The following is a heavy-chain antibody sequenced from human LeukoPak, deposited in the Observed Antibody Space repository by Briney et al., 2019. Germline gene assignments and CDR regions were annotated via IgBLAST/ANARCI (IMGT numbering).Heavy chain of an antibody. J-gene: IGHJ2*01. Sequence: SETLSLTCTVSGGSISSYYWSWIRQPAGKGLEWIGRIYTSGSTYYNPSLKSRVTISVDKSKNQLSLKLSSVTAADTAIYYCARWSGVVGTARGWYFDLWGRGTLVTVSS. CDR2: IYTSGST. CDR3: ARWSGVVGTARGWYFDL. D-gene: IGHD1-26*01. CDR1: GGSISSYY. V-gene: IGHV4-4*07.